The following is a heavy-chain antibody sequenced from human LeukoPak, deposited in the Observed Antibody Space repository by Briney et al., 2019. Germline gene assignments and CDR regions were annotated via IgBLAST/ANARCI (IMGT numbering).Heavy chain of an antibody. Sequence: KPSETLSLTCTVSGGSISSSSYYWGWIRQPPGKGLEWIGSIYYSGSTYYNPSLKSRVTISVDTSKNRFSLKLSSVTAADTAVYYCARQTYSSSWYRIYWFDPWGQGTLVTVSS. V-gene: IGHV4-39*01. CDR2: IYYSGST. D-gene: IGHD6-13*01. CDR1: GGSISSSSYY. CDR3: ARQTYSSSWYRIYWFDP. J-gene: IGHJ5*02.